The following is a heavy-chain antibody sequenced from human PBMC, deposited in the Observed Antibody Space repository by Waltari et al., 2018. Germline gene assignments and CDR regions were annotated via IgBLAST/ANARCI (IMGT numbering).Heavy chain of an antibody. J-gene: IGHJ6*02. CDR2: IYGVDRT. CDR3: ARSPSRSGIDYYYGLDV. D-gene: IGHD3-3*01. V-gene: IGHV3-53*01. Sequence: EAQMVESGGGLIQRGGSLRQSSAVSGFTIRSHCLNWVRQAPGKGLEWVSFIYGVDRTYYADSVKGRFTISRDNSKNTLYLQMNSLRAEDTAVYYCARSPSRSGIDYYYGLDVWGQGTTVTVSS. CDR1: GFTIRSHC.